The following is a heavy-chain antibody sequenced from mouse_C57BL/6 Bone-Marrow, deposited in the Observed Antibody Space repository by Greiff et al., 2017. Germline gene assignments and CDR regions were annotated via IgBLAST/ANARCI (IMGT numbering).Heavy chain of an antibody. J-gene: IGHJ1*03. D-gene: IGHD1-1*01. Sequence: QVQLQQPGAELVMPGASVKLSCKASGYTFTSYWMHWVKQRPGQGLEWIGEIDPSDSYTNYNQKFKGKSTLTVDKSSSPAYMQLSSLTSEDSAVYYCARRGTTVVEYFDVWGTGTTVTVSS. CDR1: GYTFTSYW. V-gene: IGHV1-69*01. CDR2: IDPSDSYT. CDR3: ARRGTTVVEYFDV.